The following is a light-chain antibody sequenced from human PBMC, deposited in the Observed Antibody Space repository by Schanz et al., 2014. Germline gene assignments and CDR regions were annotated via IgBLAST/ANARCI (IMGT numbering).Light chain of an antibody. J-gene: IGLJ3*02. CDR3: CSYAGSSTWV. V-gene: IGLV2-23*01. Sequence: QSALTQPASVSGSPGQSITISCTGISSDVGGYNYVSWYQQHPGKAPKLMIYEGSKRPSGVSNRISGSKSGNTASLTISGVQAEDEADYYCCSYAGSSTWVFGGGTKLTVL. CDR2: EGS. CDR1: SSDVGGYNY.